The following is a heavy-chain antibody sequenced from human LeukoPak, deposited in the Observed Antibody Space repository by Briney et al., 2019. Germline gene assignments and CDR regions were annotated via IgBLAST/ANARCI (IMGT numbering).Heavy chain of an antibody. Sequence: GASVKVSCKASGGTFSSYAISWVRQAPRQKLEWMGRIISIFGTANYAQKFQGRVTITTDESTSTASMELSSLRYEDTAVYYCARELGTYYYDSSGYYAHFDYWGQGTLVTVSS. CDR1: GGTFSSYA. V-gene: IGHV1-69*05. J-gene: IGHJ4*02. D-gene: IGHD3-22*01. CDR3: ARELGTYYYDSSGYYAHFDY. CDR2: IISIFGTA.